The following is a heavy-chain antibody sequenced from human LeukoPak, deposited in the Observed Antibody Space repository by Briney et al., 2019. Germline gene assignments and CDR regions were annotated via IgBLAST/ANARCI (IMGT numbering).Heavy chain of an antibody. J-gene: IGHJ4*02. D-gene: IGHD3-22*01. CDR2: INREGSRS. Sequence: AGGSLRHSCAASGFTFSDYWMYWVRQAPGKRLEWVSRINREGSRSTYADFVKGRFTISRDNANNTLYLQMISLRTEDAAVYYCAKEEIEVAVLWHRGPGHLVTVSS. CDR3: AKEEIEVAVLWH. CDR1: GFTFSDYW. V-gene: IGHV3-74*01.